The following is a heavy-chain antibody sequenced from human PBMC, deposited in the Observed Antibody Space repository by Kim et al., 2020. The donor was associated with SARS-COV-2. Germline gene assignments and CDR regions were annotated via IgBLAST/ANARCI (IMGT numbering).Heavy chain of an antibody. D-gene: IGHD2-15*01. CDR3: AREFGRHYFDY. J-gene: IGHJ4*02. CDR2: IYYSGST. Sequence: SETLSLTCTVSGGSISSYYWSWIRQPPGKGLEWIGYIYYSGSTNYNPSLKSRVTISVDTSKNQFSLKLSSVTAADTAVYYCAREFGRHYFDYWGQGTLVTVSS. V-gene: IGHV4-59*13. CDR1: GGSISSYY.